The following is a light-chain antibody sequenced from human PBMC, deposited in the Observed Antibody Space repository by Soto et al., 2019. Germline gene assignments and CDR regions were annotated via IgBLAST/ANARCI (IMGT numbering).Light chain of an antibody. Sequence: QSALTQPRSVSGSPGQSVTISCTGTISDVGGYNYVSWFQQHPDKAPKLMIYDVTKRPSGVPDRFSGSKSGSTASLTISGLQAEDEADYHCCSYAGSFTFVFGSGTKLTVL. J-gene: IGLJ1*01. CDR1: ISDVGGYNY. V-gene: IGLV2-11*01. CDR2: DVT. CDR3: CSYAGSFTFV.